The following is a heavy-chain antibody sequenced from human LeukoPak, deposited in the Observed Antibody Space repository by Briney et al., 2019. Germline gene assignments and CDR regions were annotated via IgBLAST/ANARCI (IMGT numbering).Heavy chain of an antibody. J-gene: IGHJ3*02. D-gene: IGHD3-9*01. CDR2: IYHSGST. Sequence: SETLSLTCTVSGYSISSGYYWGWIRQPPGKGLEWIGSIYHSGSTYYNPSLKSRVTISVDTSKNLFSLKLSSVTAADTAVYYCARVLRYFDWFPDAFDIWGQGTMVTVSS. CDR1: GYSISSGYY. V-gene: IGHV4-38-2*02. CDR3: ARVLRYFDWFPDAFDI.